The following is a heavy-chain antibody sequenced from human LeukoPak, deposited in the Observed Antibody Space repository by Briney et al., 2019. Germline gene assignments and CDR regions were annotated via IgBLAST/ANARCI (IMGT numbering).Heavy chain of an antibody. Sequence: PSETLSLTCTVSGGSISTSSYYWGWIRQPPGKGLECIGSMYYSGSTYYNPSLQSRVTISIDTSKNQFSLRLTSVTAADTAVYYCARQGGLWLRAPFDYWGQGTLVTVSS. J-gene: IGHJ4*02. CDR1: GGSISTSSYY. D-gene: IGHD5-18*01. CDR3: ARQGGLWLRAPFDY. CDR2: MYYSGST. V-gene: IGHV4-39*01.